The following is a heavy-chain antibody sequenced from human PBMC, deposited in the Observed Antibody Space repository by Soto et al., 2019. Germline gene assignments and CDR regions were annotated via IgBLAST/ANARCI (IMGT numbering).Heavy chain of an antibody. CDR2: IYYSGST. CDR3: AGFVVPASRNSDFDY. D-gene: IGHD2-15*01. Sequence: LSLTCTVSGISVSTSDYYWGWVRQPPGKGLDWIGNIYYSGSTFYNPSLRSRVTLSVDTSKNQFSLRLNSVTAADTAVYFCAGFVVPASRNSDFDYWGQGTLVTVSS. J-gene: IGHJ4*02. CDR1: GISVSTSDYY. V-gene: IGHV4-39*01.